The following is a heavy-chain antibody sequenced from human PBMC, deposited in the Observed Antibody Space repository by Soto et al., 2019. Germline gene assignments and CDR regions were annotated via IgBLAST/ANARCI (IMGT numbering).Heavy chain of an antibody. CDR3: SRDPWAADY. V-gene: IGHV3-66*01. D-gene: IGHD3-16*01. Sequence: EVQLVESGGGLVQPGGSLRLSCAASGFTVSTKYMSWVRQAPGKGLEGVSVIYSGGSTFYADSVRGRVTISRDNSKNTVNLQMNSLRAEDTAVYYCSRDPWAADYWGQGTLVTVSS. CDR2: IYSGGST. J-gene: IGHJ4*02. CDR1: GFTVSTKY.